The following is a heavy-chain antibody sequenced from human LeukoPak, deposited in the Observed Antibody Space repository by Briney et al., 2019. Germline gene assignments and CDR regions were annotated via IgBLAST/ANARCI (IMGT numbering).Heavy chain of an antibody. CDR1: GFTFSSHW. D-gene: IGHD2-2*01. V-gene: IGHV3-74*01. J-gene: IGHJ6*03. CDR2: INRDGSST. CDR3: ARVGCSSTSCDYYYYMDV. Sequence: GWSLRLSCPASGFTFSSHWMHWVRQAPGKGLVWVSRINRDGSSTNYADSVKGRFTISRDNAKNILYLQMNSLRGEDTAVYYCARVGCSSTSCDYYYYMDVWGKGTTITVSS.